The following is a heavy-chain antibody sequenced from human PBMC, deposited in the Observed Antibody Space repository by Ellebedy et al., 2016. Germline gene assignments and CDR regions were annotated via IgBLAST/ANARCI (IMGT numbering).Heavy chain of an antibody. CDR1: GFTFSTYA. CDR2: ISSSGGGT. V-gene: IGHV3-23*01. CDR3: ARRGYDYWRGYYAVDS. J-gene: IGHJ4*02. D-gene: IGHD3-3*01. Sequence: GESLKISXAASGFTFSTYAMTWVRQAPGKGLEWVSAISSSGGGTYYADSVKGRFTISRDNSKSTQYLQMNELSGEDTAIYYCARRGYDYWRGYYAVDSWGQGTQVTVSS.